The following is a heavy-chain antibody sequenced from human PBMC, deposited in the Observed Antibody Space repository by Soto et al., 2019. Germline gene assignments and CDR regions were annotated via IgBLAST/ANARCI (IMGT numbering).Heavy chain of an antibody. CDR2: IIPIFGTA. V-gene: IGHV1-69*13. D-gene: IGHD2-2*01. CDR1: GGTFSSYA. J-gene: IGHJ4*02. Sequence: ASVKVSCKASGGTFSSYAISWVRQAPGQGLEWMGGIIPIFGTANYAQKFQGRVTITVDESTSTAYMELSSLRSEDTAVYYCASYIVVVPAAITPRPLDYWGQGTLVTVSS. CDR3: ASYIVVVPAAITPRPLDY.